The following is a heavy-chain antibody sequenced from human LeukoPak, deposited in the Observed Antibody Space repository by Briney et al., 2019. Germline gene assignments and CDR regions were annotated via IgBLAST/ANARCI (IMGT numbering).Heavy chain of an antibody. Sequence: GGSLRLSCAASGFTFTNYAVMWVRQAPGQGLEWVSAITSGGAPRYADFVKGRFTISRDNSKNTLYLQMNSLRAEDTAQYFCARDPNGDYIGAFEFWGQGTGVTVSS. J-gene: IGHJ3*01. CDR2: ITSGGAP. D-gene: IGHD4-17*01. V-gene: IGHV3-23*01. CDR1: GFTFTNYA. CDR3: ARDPNGDYIGAFEF.